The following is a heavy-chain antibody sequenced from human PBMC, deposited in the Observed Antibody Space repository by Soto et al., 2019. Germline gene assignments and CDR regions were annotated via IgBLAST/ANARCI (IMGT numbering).Heavy chain of an antibody. V-gene: IGHV1-18*01. CDR1: GYTFTNFG. J-gene: IGHJ4*02. Sequence: QVQLVQSGAEVKKPGASVKVSCKASGYTFTNFGISWVRQAPGQGLEWMGWISAYNGNTNYAQNFQGRVTMTTDTSPRTAYMALRSLRSDEAAVYYSARGGTPIDYWGQGTLGTVS. CDR2: ISAYNGNT. D-gene: IGHD1-1*01. CDR3: ARGGTPIDY.